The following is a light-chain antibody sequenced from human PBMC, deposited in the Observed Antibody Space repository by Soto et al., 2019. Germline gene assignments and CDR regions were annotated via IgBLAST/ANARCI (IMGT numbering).Light chain of an antibody. V-gene: IGKV3-20*01. J-gene: IGKJ5*01. CDR2: GAS. CDR3: QQCGSSST. Sequence: EIVWTQSPGTLSLSPGERAPLSCRASQTFSNSFLSWFQQIPGQAPRLLIYGASMRATGIPDRFSGSGSGTDFTLTIRRLEPEDFAVYYCQQCGSSSTFGQGTRLEIK. CDR1: QTFSNSF.